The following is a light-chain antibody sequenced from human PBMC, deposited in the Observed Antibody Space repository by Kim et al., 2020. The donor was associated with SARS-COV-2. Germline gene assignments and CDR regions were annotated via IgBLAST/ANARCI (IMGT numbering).Light chain of an antibody. Sequence: DIQLTQSPSSPSASLGDSVTITCRTSQSVLTFLNWYQQKPRKAPKLLIFAASTLQSGVPSRFSGSGSGTDFTLTINSLQAEDFATYYCQQSYNIPRTFGPGTKVDIK. CDR3: QQSYNIPRT. CDR2: AAS. V-gene: IGKV1-39*01. CDR1: QSVLTF. J-gene: IGKJ1*01.